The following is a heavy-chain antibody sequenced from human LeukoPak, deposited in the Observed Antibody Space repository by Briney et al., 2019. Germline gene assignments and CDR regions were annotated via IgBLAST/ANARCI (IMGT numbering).Heavy chain of an antibody. V-gene: IGHV1-24*01. Sequence: ASVKVSCMVSGYTLTELSMHWVRQAPGKGLEWMGGFDPEDGETIYAQKFQGRVTMTEDTSTDTAYMELSSLRSEDTAVYYCATVSPRQLWLTGGLRYWGRGTLVTVSS. D-gene: IGHD5-18*01. CDR1: GYTLTELS. CDR3: ATVSPRQLWLTGGLRY. CDR2: FDPEDGET. J-gene: IGHJ4*02.